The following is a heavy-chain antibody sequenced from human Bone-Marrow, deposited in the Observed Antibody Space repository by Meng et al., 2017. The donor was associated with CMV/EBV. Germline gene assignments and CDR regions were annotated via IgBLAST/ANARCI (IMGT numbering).Heavy chain of an antibody. CDR2: IYYSGST. CDR3: ARAVEGLWSGSEFDP. CDR1: GGSISSSSYY. J-gene: IGHJ5*02. D-gene: IGHD3-3*01. Sequence: SETLSLTCTVSGGSISSSSYYWGWIRQPPGKGLEWIGSIYYSGSTYYNPSLKSRVTISVDTSKDQFSLKLSSVTAADTAVYYCARAVEGLWSGSEFDPWGQGTLVTVSS. V-gene: IGHV4-39*07.